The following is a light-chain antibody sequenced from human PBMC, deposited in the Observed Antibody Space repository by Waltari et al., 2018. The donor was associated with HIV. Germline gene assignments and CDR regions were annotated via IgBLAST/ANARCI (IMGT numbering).Light chain of an antibody. CDR2: STN. Sequence: QTVVTQEPSLTVSPGVTVSPTCTSSTGAVTSGYYPNWLPQKPEQAPTALIDSTNNKHSRAPDRFSGSLLGGKAALTLSGVQPEDEAEYYCRLYYETTLVFGRWTKLTV. J-gene: IGLJ3*02. CDR3: RLYYETTLV. V-gene: IGLV7-43*01. CDR1: TGAVTSGYY.